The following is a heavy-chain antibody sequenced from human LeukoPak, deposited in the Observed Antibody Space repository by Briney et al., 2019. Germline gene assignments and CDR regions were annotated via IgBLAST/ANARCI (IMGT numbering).Heavy chain of an antibody. CDR3: ARRGLYGSGSYIPLYYMDV. D-gene: IGHD3-10*01. V-gene: IGHV5-51*01. Sequence: GESLKISCKGSGYTFTTYWIGWVRQMPGKGLEWMGIIYPDESDTSYSTSFQGQVTISADKSISTAYLQWSSLDASDTAMYYCARRGLYGSGSYIPLYYMDVWGKGTTVTVSS. J-gene: IGHJ6*03. CDR1: GYTFTTYW. CDR2: IYPDESDT.